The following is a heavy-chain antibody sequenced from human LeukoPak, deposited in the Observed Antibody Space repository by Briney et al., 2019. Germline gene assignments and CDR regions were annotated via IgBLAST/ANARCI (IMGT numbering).Heavy chain of an antibody. CDR1: GGTFSSYA. CDR3: ARLRSGSSYNWFDP. V-gene: IGHV1-69*10. D-gene: IGHD6-13*01. J-gene: IGHJ5*02. CDR2: IIPILGIA. Sequence: ASVKVSCKASGGTFSSYAISWVRQAPGQGLEWMGGIIPILGIANYAQKFQGRVTITADKSTSTAYMELSSLRSEDTAVYYCARLRSGSSYNWFDPWGQGTLVTVSS.